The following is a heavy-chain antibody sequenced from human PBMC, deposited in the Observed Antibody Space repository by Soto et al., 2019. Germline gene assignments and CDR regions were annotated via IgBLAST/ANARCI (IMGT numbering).Heavy chain of an antibody. CDR2: IYYSGST. J-gene: IGHJ4*02. CDR1: KNSNRSGGSF. Sequence: SETMSLSPHVSKNSNRSGGSFWHQIRQHPGKGLEWIGYIYYSGSTYYNPSLKSRVTISVDTSKNQFSLKLSSVTAADTAVYYCASNLYYDSSGYYDYWGQGTLVTVSS. CDR3: ASNLYYDSSGYYDY. D-gene: IGHD3-22*01. V-gene: IGHV4-31*03.